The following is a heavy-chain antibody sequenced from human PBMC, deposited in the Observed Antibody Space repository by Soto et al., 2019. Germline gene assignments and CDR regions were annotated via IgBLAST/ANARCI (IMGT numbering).Heavy chain of an antibody. D-gene: IGHD2-15*01. CDR1: GFTFRFYG. V-gene: IGHV3-30*18. CDR2: ISHDGSNA. CDR3: AKDRGGDCSDDAYYFGGDY. Sequence: QSGGSLRLSCAVSGFTFRFYGMHWVRQAPGKGLERVAVISHDGSNAFYADSVKGRFTISRDNSKNMLYLQMNSLKLEDTAVYYCAKDRGGDCSDDAYYFGGDYWGRGNLVTVSS. J-gene: IGHJ4*02.